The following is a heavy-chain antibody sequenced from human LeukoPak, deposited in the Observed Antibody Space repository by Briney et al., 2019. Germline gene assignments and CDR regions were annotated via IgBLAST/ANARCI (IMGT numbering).Heavy chain of an antibody. CDR3: ARERTYYFDY. CDR2: IYYSGST. CDR1: GGSIRSHY. Sequence: PSETLSLTCTVSGGSIRSHYWSWIRQPPGKGLEWIGYIYYSGSTNHNPSLKSRVTISVDTSKNQFSLKLSSVTAADTAVYYCARERTYYFDYWGQGTQVTVSS. V-gene: IGHV4-59*11. J-gene: IGHJ4*02.